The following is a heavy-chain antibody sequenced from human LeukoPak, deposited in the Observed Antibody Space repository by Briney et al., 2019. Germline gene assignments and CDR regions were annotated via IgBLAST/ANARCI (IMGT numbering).Heavy chain of an antibody. CDR2: ISYDGSNK. D-gene: IGHD3-10*01. V-gene: IGHV3-30*04. CDR1: GFTFSSYA. J-gene: IGHJ4*02. CDR3: ARDSYGSGHY. Sequence: HTGGSLRLSCAASGFTFSSYAMHWVRQAPGKGLEWVAVISYDGSNKYYADSVKGRFTISRDNSKNTLYLQMNSLRAEDTAVYYCARDSYGSGHYWGQGTLVTVSS.